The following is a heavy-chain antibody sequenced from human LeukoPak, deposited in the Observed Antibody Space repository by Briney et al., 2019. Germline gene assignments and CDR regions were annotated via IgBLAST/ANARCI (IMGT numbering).Heavy chain of an antibody. D-gene: IGHD5-18*01. Sequence: PSETLSLTCTVSGGSISSYYWSWIRQPPGKGLEWIGYIYYSGSTNYNPSLKSRVTISVDTSKNQFSLKLSPVTAADTAVYYCARGMTAFFDYWGQGTLVTVSS. V-gene: IGHV4-59*01. J-gene: IGHJ4*02. CDR2: IYYSGST. CDR1: GGSISSYY. CDR3: ARGMTAFFDY.